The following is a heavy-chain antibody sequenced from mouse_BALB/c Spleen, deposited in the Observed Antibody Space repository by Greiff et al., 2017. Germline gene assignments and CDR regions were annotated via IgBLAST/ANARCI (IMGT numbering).Heavy chain of an antibody. CDR2: ISYDGSN. V-gene: IGHV3-6*02. CDR3: AIITTAMGY. Sequence: EVKLMESGPGLVKPSQSLSLTCSVTGYSITSGYYWNLIRQFPGNKLEWMGYISYDGSNNYNPSLKNRISITRDTSKNQFFLKLNSVTTEDTATYYCAIITTAMGYWGQGTTLTVSS. J-gene: IGHJ2*01. D-gene: IGHD1-2*01. CDR1: GYSITSGYY.